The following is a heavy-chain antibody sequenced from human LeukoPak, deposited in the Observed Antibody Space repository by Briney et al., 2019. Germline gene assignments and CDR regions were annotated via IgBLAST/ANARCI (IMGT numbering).Heavy chain of an antibody. CDR3: ASGGGYYLNDAFDI. J-gene: IGHJ3*02. CDR2: IYYSGST. D-gene: IGHD3-22*01. Sequence: PSETLSLTCTVSGGSISSYYWSWIRQPPGKGLEWIGYIYYSGSTNYNPSLKSRVTISLDTSKNQFSLKLSSVTATDTAVYYCASGGGYYLNDAFDIWGQGTMVTVSS. CDR1: GGSISSYY. V-gene: IGHV4-59*08.